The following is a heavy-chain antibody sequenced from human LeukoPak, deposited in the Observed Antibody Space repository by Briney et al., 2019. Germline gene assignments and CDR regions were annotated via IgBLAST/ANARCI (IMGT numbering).Heavy chain of an antibody. D-gene: IGHD3-22*01. V-gene: IGHV3-74*01. Sequence: PGGSLRLSCAASGFTFSSYWMHWVHQAPGKGLVWVSRINSDVTNTNYADSVKGRFTISRDNAKNTLYLQMNSLRVEDTAVYYCAMGYYDSSGYSHFDYWGQGTLVTVSS. CDR1: GFTFSSYW. J-gene: IGHJ4*02. CDR2: INSDVTNT. CDR3: AMGYYDSSGYSHFDY.